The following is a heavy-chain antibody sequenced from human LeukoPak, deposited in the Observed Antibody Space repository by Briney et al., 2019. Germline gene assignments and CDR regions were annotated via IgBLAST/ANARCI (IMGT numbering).Heavy chain of an antibody. D-gene: IGHD2/OR15-2a*01. Sequence: SETLSLTCTVSGVSISSSSYFWVWIRQPLGKGLEWIGSIYYTGSTYYSPSLKSRVTISVDTSKNHFSLKLSSVTAADTAVYYCARLDFPHYFDCWGQGTLVTVSS. J-gene: IGHJ4*02. V-gene: IGHV4-39*02. CDR1: GVSISSSSYF. CDR3: ARLDFPHYFDC. CDR2: IYYTGST.